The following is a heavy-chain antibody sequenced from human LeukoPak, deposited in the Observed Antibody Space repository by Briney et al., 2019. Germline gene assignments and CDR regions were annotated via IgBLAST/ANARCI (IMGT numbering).Heavy chain of an antibody. Sequence: TGGSLRLSCAASGFTFSSYAMHWVRQAPGKGLEYVSAISSNGGSTYYANSVKGRFTISRDNSKNTLYLQMGSLRAEDMAVYYCARDVVVGAFDIWGQGTMVTVSS. CDR1: GFTFSSYA. CDR3: ARDVVVGAFDI. D-gene: IGHD2-15*01. CDR2: ISSNGGST. J-gene: IGHJ3*02. V-gene: IGHV3-64*01.